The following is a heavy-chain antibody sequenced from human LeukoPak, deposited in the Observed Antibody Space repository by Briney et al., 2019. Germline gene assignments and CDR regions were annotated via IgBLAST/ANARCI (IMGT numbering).Heavy chain of an antibody. CDR2: IKQDRSEK. V-gene: IGHV3-7*01. CDR1: GFTFTNYW. D-gene: IGHD3-3*01. Sequence: GGSLRLSCAASGFTFTNYWVSWVRQAPGKGLELVANIKQDRSEKYYVDSVKGRFTISRDNAKNSLYLQMNSLRAEDTAVYYCARLREIPVFGVVTKSTSYFDYWGQGTLVTVSS. J-gene: IGHJ4*02. CDR3: ARLREIPVFGVVTKSTSYFDY.